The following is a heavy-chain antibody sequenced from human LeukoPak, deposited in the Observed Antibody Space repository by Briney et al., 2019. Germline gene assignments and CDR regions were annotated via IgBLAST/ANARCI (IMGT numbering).Heavy chain of an antibody. Sequence: GASVKVSCKASGGTFSSYAISWVRQAPGQGLEWMGGIIPIFGTANYAQKFQGRVTITADESTSTAYMELSSLRSEDTAVYYCARASYYYDSSGYYYLGYYYYGMDVWGQGTTVTVSS. V-gene: IGHV1-69*01. D-gene: IGHD3-22*01. CDR1: GGTFSSYA. CDR2: IIPIFGTA. J-gene: IGHJ6*02. CDR3: ARASYYYDSSGYYYLGYYYYGMDV.